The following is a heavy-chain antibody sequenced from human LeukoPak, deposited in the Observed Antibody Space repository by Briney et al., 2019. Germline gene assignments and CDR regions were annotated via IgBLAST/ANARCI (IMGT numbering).Heavy chain of an antibody. Sequence: SETLSLTCSISADSITSGYWSWIRQPPGKGLEWIGYIYGIENTDYNPSLKSRVTISLDTSKNQFSLKLSSVTAADTAVYYCARHRLVPSGSYPDYWGQGTLVTVSS. J-gene: IGHJ4*02. CDR2: IYGIENT. CDR1: ADSITSGY. D-gene: IGHD1-26*01. CDR3: ARHRLVPSGSYPDY. V-gene: IGHV4-59*08.